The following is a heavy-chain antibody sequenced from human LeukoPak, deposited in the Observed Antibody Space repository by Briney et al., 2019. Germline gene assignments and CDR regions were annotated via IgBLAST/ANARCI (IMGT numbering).Heavy chain of an antibody. CDR3: ARDLTGTGDY. CDR1: GFTFSDYV. J-gene: IGHJ4*02. CDR2: ISSDGSNK. Sequence: GGSLRLSCAASGFTFSDYVMHWVRQALGKGLEWVAFISSDGSNKYYADSVKGRFTISRDNPKNTLYLQMNSLSAEDTAVYHCARDLTGTGDYWGQGTLVTVSS. D-gene: IGHD1-1*01. V-gene: IGHV3-30-3*01.